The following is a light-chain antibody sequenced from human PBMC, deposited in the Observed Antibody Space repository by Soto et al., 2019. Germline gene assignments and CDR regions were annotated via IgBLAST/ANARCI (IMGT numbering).Light chain of an antibody. CDR1: SSNIGAGYD. V-gene: IGLV1-40*01. J-gene: IGLJ7*01. CDR3: QSYDDSLSAYV. CDR2: GNT. Sequence: QSVLTQPPSVSGGPGQRVTISCTGSSSNIGAGYDVHWYQQLPGTAPKLLIYGNTNRPSGVPDRFSGSKSGTSASLAITGRQAEDEADYYCQSYDDSLSAYVFGGGTQLTVL.